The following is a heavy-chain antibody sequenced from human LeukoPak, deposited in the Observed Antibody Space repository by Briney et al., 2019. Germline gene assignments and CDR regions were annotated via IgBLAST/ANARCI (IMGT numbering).Heavy chain of an antibody. Sequence: GRSLRLSCTASGFTFSSYGMHWVRQAPGKGLEWVAVVSYDGSNKYYADSVKGRFTISRVNSKNTLYLQMNSLRAEDTAVYYCARARKLRYFDWSTSYWGQGTLVTVSS. J-gene: IGHJ4*02. CDR3: ARARKLRYFDWSTSY. CDR1: GFTFSSYG. CDR2: VSYDGSNK. D-gene: IGHD3-9*01. V-gene: IGHV3-30*03.